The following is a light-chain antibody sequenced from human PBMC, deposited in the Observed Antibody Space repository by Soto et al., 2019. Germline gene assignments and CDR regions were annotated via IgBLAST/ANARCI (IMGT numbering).Light chain of an antibody. J-gene: IGKJ5*01. Sequence: EIVLTQSPGTLSLSPGERASLSCRASQSVGSNYLAWYQQKPGQAPRLLIYDASTRATGIPDRFTGSGSGTDFTLSISRLEPEDSAVYFCQQYGGSPLITFGQGTRLEIK. CDR2: DAS. CDR3: QQYGGSPLIT. CDR1: QSVGSNY. V-gene: IGKV3-20*01.